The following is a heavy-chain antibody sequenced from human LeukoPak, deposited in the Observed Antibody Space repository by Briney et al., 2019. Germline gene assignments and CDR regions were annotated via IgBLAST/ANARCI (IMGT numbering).Heavy chain of an antibody. Sequence: SVKVSCKASAGTFSSFAFNWVRQAPGQGLEWMGRIIPVFDSTNYAQKFQGRVTITADESTSTAYMEPRSLRSEDTAVYYCAKSGAAMGTKNTLYHYSLDVWGQGTTVTVSS. CDR1: AGTFSSFA. J-gene: IGHJ6*02. V-gene: IGHV1-69*13. CDR2: IIPVFDST. CDR3: AKSGAAMGTKNTLYHYSLDV. D-gene: IGHD5-24*01.